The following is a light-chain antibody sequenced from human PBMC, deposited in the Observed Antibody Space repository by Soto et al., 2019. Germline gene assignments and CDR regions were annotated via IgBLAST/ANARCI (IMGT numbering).Light chain of an antibody. V-gene: IGKV3-11*01. Sequence: EIVLTQSPGTLSLSPGERATLSCRASQSIRTSLAWYQQKPGQAPRLVIFDASNRANGVPARFGGSGYGTDFTLTINSLEPEDFAVYYCQQRNVWPPITFGQGTRLEIK. CDR3: QQRNVWPPIT. J-gene: IGKJ5*01. CDR2: DAS. CDR1: QSIRTS.